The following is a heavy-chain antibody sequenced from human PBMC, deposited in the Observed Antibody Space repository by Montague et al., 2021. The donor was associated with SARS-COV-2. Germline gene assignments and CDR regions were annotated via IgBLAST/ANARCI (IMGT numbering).Heavy chain of an antibody. CDR3: ARHYSATLPAVY. CDR2: TSDSGST. CDR1: GGSISSYY. J-gene: IGHJ4*02. D-gene: IGHD2-15*01. Sequence: SKTLSLTCTVSGGSISSYYWSWIRQPPGRGLQWIGYTSDSGSTNYNPSLTSRVTMSVDTSKNQFSLKVNSVTAADTAVYYCARHYSATLPAVYWGQGTLVTVSS. V-gene: IGHV4-59*08.